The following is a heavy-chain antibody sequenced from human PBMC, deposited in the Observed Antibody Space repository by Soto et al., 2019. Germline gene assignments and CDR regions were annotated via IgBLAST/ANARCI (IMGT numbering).Heavy chain of an antibody. J-gene: IGHJ5*02. CDR3: ARARRVATIVNWFDP. V-gene: IGHV4-30-2*01. D-gene: IGHD5-12*01. CDR1: GGSISSGGYS. Sequence: PSETLSLTCAVSGGSISSGGYSWSWIRQPPGKGLEWIGYIYHSGSTYYNPSLKSRVTISVDRSKNQFSLKLSSVTAADTAVYYCARARRVATIVNWFDPWGQGTLVTVSS. CDR2: IYHSGST.